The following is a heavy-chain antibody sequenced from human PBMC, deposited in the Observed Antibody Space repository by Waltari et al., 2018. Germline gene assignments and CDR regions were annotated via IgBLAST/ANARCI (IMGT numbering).Heavy chain of an antibody. CDR3: ARCTGGSCYGFDY. CDR2: ISGGGTGT. J-gene: IGHJ4*02. CDR1: GITFSGYA. Sequence: EVQLLESGGGLVQPGGSLRLSCAASGITFSGYAMSWVSQAPGKGLVLVSFISGGGTGTYYGDSVEGRFTISRDNSKSTVYLQMNSLRAEDTAVYYCARCTGGSCYGFDYWGQGTLVTVSS. D-gene: IGHD2-15*01. V-gene: IGHV3-23*03.